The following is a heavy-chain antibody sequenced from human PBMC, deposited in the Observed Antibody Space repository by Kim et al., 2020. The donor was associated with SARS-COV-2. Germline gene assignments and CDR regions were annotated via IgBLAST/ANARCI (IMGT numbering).Heavy chain of an antibody. V-gene: IGHV3-33*06. CDR3: AKGETVAGGDYYGMDV. D-gene: IGHD6-19*01. Sequence: GGSLRLSCAASGFTFSSYGMHWVRQAPGKGLEWVAVIWYDGSNKYYADSVKGRFTISRDNSKNTLYLQMNSLRAEDTAVYYCAKGETVAGGDYYGMDVWGQGTTVTVSS. CDR2: IWYDGSNK. J-gene: IGHJ6*02. CDR1: GFTFSSYG.